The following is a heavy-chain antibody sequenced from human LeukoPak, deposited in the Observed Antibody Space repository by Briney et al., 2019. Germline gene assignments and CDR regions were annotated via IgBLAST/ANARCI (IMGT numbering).Heavy chain of an antibody. J-gene: IGHJ4*02. CDR2: IYPGDSDT. CDR1: GYDFFGYW. V-gene: IGHV5-51*01. D-gene: IGHD6-19*01. CDR3: ARHHSSGWYGDVDY. Sequence: GESLKISCQGSGYDFFGYWIAWVRQMPGKGLEWMGIIYPGDSDTRYSPSFQGQVTISADKSISTAYLQWRSLKASDSAMYYCARHHSSGWYGDVDYWGQGTLVTVSS.